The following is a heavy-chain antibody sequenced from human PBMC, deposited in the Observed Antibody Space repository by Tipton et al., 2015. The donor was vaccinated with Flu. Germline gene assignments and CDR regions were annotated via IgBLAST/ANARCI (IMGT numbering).Heavy chain of an antibody. D-gene: IGHD3-10*01. Sequence: TLYLTCTVSGGSISSYYWSWSRQPAGKGLEWIGRIYTSGSTNYNPSLKSRVTMSLDASKNQFSLTLNSVTAADTAVYYCARGSGSGTFVIFDFWGQVTLVTVSS. CDR3: ARGSGSGTFVIFDF. CDR2: IYTSGST. J-gene: IGHJ5*01. CDR1: GGSISSYY. V-gene: IGHV4-4*07.